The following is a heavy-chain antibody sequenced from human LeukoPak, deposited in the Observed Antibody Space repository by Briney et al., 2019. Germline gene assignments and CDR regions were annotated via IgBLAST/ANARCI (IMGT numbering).Heavy chain of an antibody. CDR3: AKDEVATEVRFGYFDY. Sequence: LAGGSLRLSCAASGFTFSSYAMSWVRQAPGKGLEWVSAISGSGGSTYYADSVKGRFTISRDNSKNTLYLQMNSLRAEDTAVYYCAKDEVATEVRFGYFDYWGQGTLVTVSS. V-gene: IGHV3-23*01. D-gene: IGHD3-3*01. CDR2: ISGSGGST. CDR1: GFTFSSYA. J-gene: IGHJ4*02.